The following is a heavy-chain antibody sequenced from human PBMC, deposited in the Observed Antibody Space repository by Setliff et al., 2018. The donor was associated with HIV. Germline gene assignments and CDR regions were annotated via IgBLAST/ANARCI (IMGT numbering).Heavy chain of an antibody. Sequence: NPSETLSLTCTVYGGSFTSYYWTWIRQSPGKDLEWIGEINHNGGTNYNPSLKSRLTISVYRSKNQFFLRLTSVTASDTAVYYCARGSYRGRCFFVGYFGFWGQGSLVTVSS. CDR3: ARGSYRGRCFFVGYFGF. CDR2: INHNGGT. D-gene: IGHD3-16*02. J-gene: IGHJ4*02. CDR1: GGSFTSYY. V-gene: IGHV4-34*01.